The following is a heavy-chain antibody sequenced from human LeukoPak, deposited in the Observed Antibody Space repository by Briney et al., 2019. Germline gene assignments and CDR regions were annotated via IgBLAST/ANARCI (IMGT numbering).Heavy chain of an antibody. V-gene: IGHV4-31*03. J-gene: IGHJ4*02. CDR2: IYYSGST. Sequence: SETLSLTCTVSGGPISSGGYYWSWIRQHPGKGLEWIGYIYYSGSTYYNPSLKSRVTISVNTSKNQFTLKLSSVTAADTAVYYCASGVRANYFDYWGQGTLVTVSS. CDR3: ASGVRANYFDY. D-gene: IGHD3-16*01. CDR1: GGPISSGGYY.